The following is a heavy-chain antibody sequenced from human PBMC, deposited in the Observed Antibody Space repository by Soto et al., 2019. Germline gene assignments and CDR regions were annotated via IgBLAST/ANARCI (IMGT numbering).Heavy chain of an antibody. J-gene: IGHJ6*02. V-gene: IGHV1-24*01. D-gene: IGHD3-3*01. CDR2: FDPEDGET. CDR1: GYTLTELS. CDR3: ATPYYDFWSGYLRHYYGMDV. Sequence: ASVKVSCKVSGYTLTELSMHWVRQAPGKGLEWMGGFDPEDGETIYAQKFQGRVTMTEDTSTDTAYMELSSLRSEDTAVYYCATPYYDFWSGYLRHYYGMDVWGQGTTVTVSS.